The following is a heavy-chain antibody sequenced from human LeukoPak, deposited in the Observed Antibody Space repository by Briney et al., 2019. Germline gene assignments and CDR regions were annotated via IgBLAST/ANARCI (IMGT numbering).Heavy chain of an antibody. V-gene: IGHV4-30-4*01. Sequence: SSQTLSLTCTVSGGSISSGDYYWSWIRQPPGKGLEWIAYMYYSGSTYYNPSLKSRVTMSADTSKNQLSLKLSSVTAADTAVYYCARPYYYDSRIDPWGQGTLVTVSS. J-gene: IGHJ5*02. CDR2: MYYSGST. D-gene: IGHD3-22*01. CDR1: GGSISSGDYY. CDR3: ARPYYYDSRIDP.